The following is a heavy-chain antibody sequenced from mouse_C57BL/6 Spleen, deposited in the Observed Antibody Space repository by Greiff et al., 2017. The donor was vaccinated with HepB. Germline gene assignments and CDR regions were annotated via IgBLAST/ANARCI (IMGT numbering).Heavy chain of an antibody. V-gene: IGHV5-9*01. CDR1: GFTFSSYT. CDR2: ISGGGGNT. D-gene: IGHD1-1*01. Sequence: EVQRVESGGGLVKPGGSLKLSCAASGFTFSSYTMSWVRQTPEKRLEWVATISGGGGNTYYPDSVKGRFTISRDNAKNTLYLQMSSLRSEDTALYYCARQGASYYYGSSSYWYFDVWGTGTTVTVSS. J-gene: IGHJ1*03. CDR3: ARQGASYYYGSSSYWYFDV.